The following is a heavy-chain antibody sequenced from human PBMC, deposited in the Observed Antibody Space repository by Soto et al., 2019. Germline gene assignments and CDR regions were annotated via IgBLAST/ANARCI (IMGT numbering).Heavy chain of an antibody. Sequence: PSETLSLTCAVSGYSITSGYYWGWIRQPPGKGLEWIRSIYSGSTYYNPSLKSRVTISVDTSKNQFSLRLTSVTAADTAMYYCAKKGYYPSGKINLFDSWGQGTLVTVSS. CDR3: AKKGYYPSGKINLFDS. CDR2: IYSGST. V-gene: IGHV4-38-2*01. D-gene: IGHD3-10*01. CDR1: GYSITSGYY. J-gene: IGHJ4*02.